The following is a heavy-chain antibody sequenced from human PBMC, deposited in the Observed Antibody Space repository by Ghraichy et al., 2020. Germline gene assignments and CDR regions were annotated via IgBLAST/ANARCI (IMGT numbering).Heavy chain of an antibody. Sequence: GGSLRLSCAASGFTFDDYTMHWVRQAPGKGLEWVSLISCDGGSTYYADSVKGRFTISRDNSKNSLYLHMNSLRTEDTALYYCAKALAAAVDPYYFDYWGQGTLVTVSS. V-gene: IGHV3-43*01. CDR3: AKALAAAVDPYYFDY. D-gene: IGHD6-13*01. CDR1: GFTFDDYT. J-gene: IGHJ4*02. CDR2: ISCDGGST.